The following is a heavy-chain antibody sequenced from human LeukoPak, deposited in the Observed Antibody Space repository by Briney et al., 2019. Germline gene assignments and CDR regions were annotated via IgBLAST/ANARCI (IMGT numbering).Heavy chain of an antibody. CDR2: IYYSGST. CDR1: GGSVSSVSYY. CDR3: ARGGYCSSTSCLEVDY. V-gene: IGHV4-61*01. Sequence: PSETLSLTCTVSGGSVSSVSYYWSWIRQPPGKGLEWIGYIYYSGSTNYNPSLKSRVTISVDTSKNQFSLKLSSVTAADTAVYYCARGGYCSSTSCLEVDYWGQGTLVTVSS. D-gene: IGHD2-2*01. J-gene: IGHJ4*02.